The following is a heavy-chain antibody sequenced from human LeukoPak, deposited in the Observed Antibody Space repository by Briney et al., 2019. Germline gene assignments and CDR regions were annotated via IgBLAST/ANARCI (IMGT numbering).Heavy chain of an antibody. D-gene: IGHD1-26*01. Sequence: GGSLRLSCAASGFTFDDYAMHWVRQAPGKGLEWVSGISWNSGSIGYADSVKGRFTISRDNAKNSLYLQMNSLRAEDTALYYCAKDMAGGSYEFDYWGQGTLVTVSS. CDR3: AKDMAGGSYEFDY. CDR2: ISWNSGSI. CDR1: GFTFDDYA. V-gene: IGHV3-9*01. J-gene: IGHJ4*02.